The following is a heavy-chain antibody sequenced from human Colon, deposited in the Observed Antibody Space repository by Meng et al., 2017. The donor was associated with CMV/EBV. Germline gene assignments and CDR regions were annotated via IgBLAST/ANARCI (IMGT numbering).Heavy chain of an antibody. CDR2: VYISGNT. CDR3: ARDSNLSGLAY. CDR1: GASITSYY. D-gene: IGHD3-10*01. V-gene: IGHV4-4*07. J-gene: IGHJ4*02. Sequence: QVQLREAGPGLVKPSETLSLTCTVSGASITSYYWSWIRQPAGKGLEWIGRVYISGNTNYNPSLKSRVTMSIDTSKNQLSLNIRSVTAVDTAVYYCARDSNLSGLAYWGQGTLVTVSS.